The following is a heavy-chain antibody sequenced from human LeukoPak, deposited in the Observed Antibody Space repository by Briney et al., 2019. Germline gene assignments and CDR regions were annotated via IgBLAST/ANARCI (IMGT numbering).Heavy chain of an antibody. J-gene: IGHJ5*02. CDR3: ARGGTTVTTPAGWFDP. D-gene: IGHD4-17*01. Sequence: SETLSLTCTVSGGSISSYYWSWIRQPAGKGLEWIGRIYTSGSTNYNPSLKSRVTMSVDTSKNQFSLKLSSVTAADTAVYYCARGGTTVTTPAGWFDPWGQGTLVTVSS. V-gene: IGHV4-4*07. CDR1: GGSISSYY. CDR2: IYTSGST.